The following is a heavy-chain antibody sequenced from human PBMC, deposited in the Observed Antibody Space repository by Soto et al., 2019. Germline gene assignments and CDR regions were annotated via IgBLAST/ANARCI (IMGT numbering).Heavy chain of an antibody. CDR3: ARGYCSSTSCYRASDY. J-gene: IGHJ4*02. CDR1: GFTFSSYG. Sequence: GGSLRLSCAASGFTFSSYGMHWVRQAPGKGLEWVAVISYDGSNKYYADSVKGRFTISRDNSKNTLYLQMNSLRAEDTAVYYCARGYCSSTSCYRASDYWGQGTLVTVSS. D-gene: IGHD2-2*02. V-gene: IGHV3-30*03. CDR2: ISYDGSNK.